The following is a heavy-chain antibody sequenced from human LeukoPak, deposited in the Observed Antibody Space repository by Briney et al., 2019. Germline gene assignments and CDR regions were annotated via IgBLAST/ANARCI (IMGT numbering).Heavy chain of an antibody. J-gene: IGHJ5*02. CDR1: GGSISSYY. V-gene: IGHV4-59*01. Sequence: SETLSLTCTLSGGSISSYYWSWIRQPPGKGLEWIGYIYYSGSTNYNPSLKSRVTISVDTSKNQFSLKLSSVTAADTAVYYCARVRYYGSGSYYKWFDPWGQGTLVTVSS. CDR3: ARVRYYGSGSYYKWFDP. D-gene: IGHD3-10*01. CDR2: IYYSGST.